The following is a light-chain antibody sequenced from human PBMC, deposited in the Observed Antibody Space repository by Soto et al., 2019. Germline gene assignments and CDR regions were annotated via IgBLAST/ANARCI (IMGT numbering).Light chain of an antibody. V-gene: IGKV1-27*01. CDR3: RRYYNAPFT. CDR1: QGIKNY. J-gene: IGKJ4*01. Sequence: DIQVTQYPSSLSASVGDRVNITCRASQGIKNYLAWYQQKPGEIPKLLIYAASTLESGIPPRFSGSGSGTDFTLTINNLQPEDVATYYCRRYYNAPFTFGGGTKVEIK. CDR2: AAS.